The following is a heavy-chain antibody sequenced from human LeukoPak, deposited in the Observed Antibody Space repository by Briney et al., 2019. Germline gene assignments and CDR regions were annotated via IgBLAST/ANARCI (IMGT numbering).Heavy chain of an antibody. J-gene: IGHJ3*01. V-gene: IGHV4-38-2*01. CDR1: GYSISKGYS. D-gene: IGHD3-16*01. CDR3: ARFDHVWETHGMDAFDL. CDR2: IYHSEST. Sequence: PSETLSLTCGVSGYSISKGYSWGWIRQPPGKGLEWIGNIYHSESTHYNQSLKSRVTISPDTSKNQFSLKLTSVTASDTAVYYCARFDHVWETHGMDAFDLWGQGTMVTVSS.